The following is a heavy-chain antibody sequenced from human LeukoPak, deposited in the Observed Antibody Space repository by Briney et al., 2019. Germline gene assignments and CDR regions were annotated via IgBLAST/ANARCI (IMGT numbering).Heavy chain of an antibody. D-gene: IGHD2-2*01. CDR2: IRYDGSDK. J-gene: IGHJ4*02. V-gene: IGHV3-30*02. Sequence: GGSLRLSCAASGFTFSTYDMHWVRQAPGKGLEWVSFIRYDGSDKLYADTVKGRFTVSRDNSKNTLYLQMNSLRPEDTAVYYCARGYCSSTSCYAGYWGQGTLVTVSS. CDR3: ARGYCSSTSCYAGY. CDR1: GFTFSTYD.